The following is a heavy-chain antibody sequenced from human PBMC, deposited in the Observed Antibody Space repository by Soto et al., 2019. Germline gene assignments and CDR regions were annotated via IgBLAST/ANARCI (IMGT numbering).Heavy chain of an antibody. D-gene: IGHD3-9*01. Sequence: GGSLSLSCAASGFTFSSYWMSWVRQAPGKGLEWVANIKQDGSEKYYVDSVKGRFTISRDNAKNSLYLQMNSLRAEDTAVYYCAGRAPLRYFDWLLVDAFDIWGQGTMVTVSS. V-gene: IGHV3-7*01. J-gene: IGHJ3*02. CDR1: GFTFSSYW. CDR3: AGRAPLRYFDWLLVDAFDI. CDR2: IKQDGSEK.